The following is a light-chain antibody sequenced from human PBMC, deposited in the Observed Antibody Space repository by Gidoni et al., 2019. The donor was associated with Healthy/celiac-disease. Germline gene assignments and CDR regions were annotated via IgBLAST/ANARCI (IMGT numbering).Light chain of an antibody. CDR3: QQRSNWPPA. J-gene: IGKJ4*01. Sequence: EIVLTQSPATLSLSPGERATLSCRASQSVSSYLAWYQQKPGQAPRLLIYAASNRATGSPARFSGSGSGTDFTLTISSLEPEDFAVYYCQQRSNWPPAFGGGTKVEIK. CDR2: AAS. CDR1: QSVSSY. V-gene: IGKV3-11*01.